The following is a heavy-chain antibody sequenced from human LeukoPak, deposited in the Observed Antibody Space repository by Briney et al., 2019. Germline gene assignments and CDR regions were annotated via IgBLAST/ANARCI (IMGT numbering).Heavy chain of an antibody. CDR1: GYTFTDYY. CDR3: VNGGVYYEDISGDY. V-gene: IGHV1-2*06. Sequence: SVKVSYKASGYTFTDYYMHWVRQAPGQGLEWLGRIKPKSGGTTYAQKFQGRVTMTRDTSITTAYMELSSLRSDDTAVYYCVNGGVYYEDISGDYWGQGTLVTVSS. D-gene: IGHD3-22*01. J-gene: IGHJ4*02. CDR2: IKPKSGGT.